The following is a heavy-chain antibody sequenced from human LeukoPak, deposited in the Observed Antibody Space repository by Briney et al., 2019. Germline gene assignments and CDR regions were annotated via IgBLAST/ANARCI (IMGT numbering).Heavy chain of an antibody. CDR1: GFTFSSYA. V-gene: IGHV3-23*01. CDR2: ITGRGGST. D-gene: IGHD6-13*01. CDR3: AKDLGWGQQLVRGEFDY. Sequence: GGSLRLSCAASGFTFSSYAMSWVRQAPGKGLEWVSAITGRGGSTYYADSVKGRFTISRDNSMNTLYLQMNSLRAEDTAVYYCAKDLGWGQQLVRGEFDYWGQGTLVTVSS. J-gene: IGHJ4*02.